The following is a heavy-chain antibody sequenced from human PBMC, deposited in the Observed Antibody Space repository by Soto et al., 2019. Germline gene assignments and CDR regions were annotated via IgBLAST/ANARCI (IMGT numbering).Heavy chain of an antibody. CDR1: GYSFAGYW. CDR2: IDPSDSQT. CDR3: ARQIYDSDTGPNFQYYFDS. J-gene: IGHJ4*02. Sequence: LKISCKGSGYSFAGYWITWVRQKPGKGLEWMGRIDPSDSQTYYSPSFRGHVTISVTKSITTVFLQWSSLRASDTAMYYCARQIYDSDTGPNFQYYFDSWGQGTPVT. D-gene: IGHD3-22*01. V-gene: IGHV5-10-1*01.